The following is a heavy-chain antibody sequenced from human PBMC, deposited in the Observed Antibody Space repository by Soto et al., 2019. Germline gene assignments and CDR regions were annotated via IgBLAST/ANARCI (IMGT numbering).Heavy chain of an antibody. CDR2: IMPIFRTP. J-gene: IGHJ6*02. D-gene: IGHD1-7*01. CDR3: ERDKDRLQLGGNYRYILDV. CDR1: GGTFSKSA. Sequence: QVQLEQSGAEVKKPGSSVKVSCWTSGGTFSKSAISWVRQAPRQGLEWLGGIMPIFRTPDYAQKFQGRVTITADESTSTAYRELSGLRSDDTAVYYCERDKDRLQLGGNYRYILDVWGQGTTVTVYS. V-gene: IGHV1-69*12.